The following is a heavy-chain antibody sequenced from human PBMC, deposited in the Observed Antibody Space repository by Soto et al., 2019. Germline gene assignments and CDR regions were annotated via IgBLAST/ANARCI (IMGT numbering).Heavy chain of an antibody. V-gene: IGHV1-69*13. J-gene: IGHJ5*02. Sequence: GASVKVSCKASGGTFSSYAISWVRQAPGQGLEWMGGIIPIFGTANYAQKFQGRVTITADESTSTAYMELSSLRSEDTAVYYCARGLRFLEWLSWRGWFDPWGQGTLVTVSS. CDR2: IIPIFGTA. CDR3: ARGLRFLEWLSWRGWFDP. CDR1: GGTFSSYA. D-gene: IGHD3-3*01.